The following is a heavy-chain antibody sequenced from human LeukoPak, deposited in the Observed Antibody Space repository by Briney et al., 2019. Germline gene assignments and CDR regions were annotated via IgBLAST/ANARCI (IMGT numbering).Heavy chain of an antibody. CDR3: ARVTYGSGSYRLFDY. Sequence: ASVKVSCKASGYTFTGYYMHWVRQAPGQGLEWMGWINPNSGGTNYAQKFQGRVTMTRDTSISTAHMELSRLRSDDTAVYSCARVTYGSGSYRLFDYWGQGTLVTVSS. CDR1: GYTFTGYY. J-gene: IGHJ4*02. V-gene: IGHV1-2*02. D-gene: IGHD3-10*01. CDR2: INPNSGGT.